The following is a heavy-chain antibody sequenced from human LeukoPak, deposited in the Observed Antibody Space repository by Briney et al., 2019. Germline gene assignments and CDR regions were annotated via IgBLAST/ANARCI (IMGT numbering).Heavy chain of an antibody. J-gene: IGHJ5*02. CDR1: GGTFISYA. Sequence: ASVKVSCKASGGTFISYAISWVRQAPGQGLEWMGGIIPIFGTANYAQKFQGRVTITADESTSTAYMELSSLRSEDTAVYYCARGVSSGYYQTWGQGTLVTVSS. D-gene: IGHD3-22*01. V-gene: IGHV1-69*13. CDR3: ARGVSSGYYQT. CDR2: IIPIFGTA.